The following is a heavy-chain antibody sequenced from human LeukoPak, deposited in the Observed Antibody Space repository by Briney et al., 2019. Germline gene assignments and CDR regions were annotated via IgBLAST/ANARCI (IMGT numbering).Heavy chain of an antibody. V-gene: IGHV3-23*01. Sequence: GGSLRLSCAASGFTFSSYAMSWVPQAPGKGLEWGSAISGSGGSTYYAVSVKCRFTISRDNSKNALYLQMNSLRAEDTAVYYCAKAKFRKFDYAFWFDPWGQGTLVTVSS. CDR1: GFTFSSYA. CDR2: ISGSGGST. J-gene: IGHJ5*02. CDR3: AKAKFRKFDYAFWFDP. D-gene: IGHD4-17*01.